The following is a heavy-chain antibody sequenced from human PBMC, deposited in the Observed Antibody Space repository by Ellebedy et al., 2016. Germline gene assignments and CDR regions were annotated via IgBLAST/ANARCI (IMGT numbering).Heavy chain of an antibody. CDR1: GYNFTTYW. J-gene: IGHJ3*02. Sequence: GESLKISCKGYGYNFTTYWIGWVRQMPGKGLEWMGIIYPSDSDTRYSPSFQGQVTISADKSISTAYLQWSSLKASDTAMYYCAKASLSGSVRRHAFDIWGQGTMVTVSS. D-gene: IGHD3-10*01. V-gene: IGHV5-51*01. CDR2: IYPSDSDT. CDR3: AKASLSGSVRRHAFDI.